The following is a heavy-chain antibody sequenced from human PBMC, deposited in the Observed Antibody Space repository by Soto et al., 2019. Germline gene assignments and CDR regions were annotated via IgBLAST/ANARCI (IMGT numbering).Heavy chain of an antibody. V-gene: IGHV4-4*02. CDR1: GGSISSDNW. CDR3: ARALRGGYNNGWPPGY. D-gene: IGHD6-19*01. Sequence: SETLSLTCAVSGGSISSDNWWSCVRQSPGKGLEWIAEIYHSGSTNYNPSLKGRVTISMDKSKKHFSLNLSSVTAADTAVYYCARALRGGYNNGWPPGYWGQGTLVTVSS. J-gene: IGHJ4*02. CDR2: IYHSGST.